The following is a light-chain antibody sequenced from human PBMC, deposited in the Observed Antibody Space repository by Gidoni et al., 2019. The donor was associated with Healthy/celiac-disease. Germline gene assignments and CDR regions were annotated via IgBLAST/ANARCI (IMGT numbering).Light chain of an antibody. J-gene: IGKJ5*01. V-gene: IGKV1-33*01. Sequence: DMQMTQSPSSLSASVGDRVTITCQASQDISNYLNWYQQKPGKAPKLLIYDASNLETGVPSRFSGSGSGTDFTFTIISLQPEDLATYYCQQYDNLPLTFXQXTRLEIK. CDR2: DAS. CDR1: QDISNY. CDR3: QQYDNLPLT.